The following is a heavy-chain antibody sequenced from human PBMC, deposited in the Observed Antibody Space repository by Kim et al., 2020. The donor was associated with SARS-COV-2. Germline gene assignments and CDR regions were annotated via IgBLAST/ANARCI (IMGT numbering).Heavy chain of an antibody. CDR3: ARDGGSGYSHLDY. CDR1: GFTFSSYS. J-gene: IGHJ4*02. CDR2: ISSSSSYI. Sequence: GGSLRLSCAASGFTFSSYSMNWVRQAPGKGLEWVSSISSSSSYIYYADSVKGRFTISRDNAKNSLYLQMNSLRAEDTAVYYCARDGGSGYSHLDYWGQGTLVTVSS. D-gene: IGHD3-3*01. V-gene: IGHV3-21*01.